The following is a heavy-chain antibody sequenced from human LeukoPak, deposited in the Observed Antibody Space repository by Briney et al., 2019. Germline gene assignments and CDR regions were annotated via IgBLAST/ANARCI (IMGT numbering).Heavy chain of an antibody. J-gene: IGHJ4*02. CDR3: ARDDNWGFDY. D-gene: IGHD7-27*01. Sequence: GGSLRLSCAASGFAFSDYSMNWVREAPGKGLEWVANTRGSGSGMGSGNYYAGAVKGRFTISRDNAKNSLYLQMNSLRAEDTAFYYCARDDNWGFDYWGQGALVTVSS. CDR2: TRGSGSGM. V-gene: IGHV3-21*05. CDR1: GFAFSDYS.